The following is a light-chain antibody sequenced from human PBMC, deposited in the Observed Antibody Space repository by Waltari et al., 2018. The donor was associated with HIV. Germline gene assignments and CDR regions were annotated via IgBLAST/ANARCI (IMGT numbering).Light chain of an antibody. CDR1: QSVGSN. J-gene: IGKJ4*01. Sequence: VVMTQSPATLSVSPREGATLSCRARQSVGSNLAWNRQKHRQAPRLLIYGASSRATGIPARFSGSGSGTEFTLTISSLQSEDFAIYFCQQYNNWPPLTFGGGTKVEIK. CDR3: QQYNNWPPLT. CDR2: GAS. V-gene: IGKV3D-15*01.